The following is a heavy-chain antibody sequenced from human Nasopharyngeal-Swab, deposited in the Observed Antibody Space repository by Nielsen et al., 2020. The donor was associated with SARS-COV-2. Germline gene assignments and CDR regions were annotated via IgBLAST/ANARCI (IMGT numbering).Heavy chain of an antibody. CDR2: ISSSDSIR. V-gene: IGHV3-11*01. CDR3: ARAGAVAGTSRSRYYYGMDV. J-gene: IGHJ6*02. Sequence: RQAPGKGLEWVSDISSSDSIRYYAASGKLRGPLARANAKNSLDRQRNSRRAEDTAVYYCARAGAVAGTSRSRYYYGMDVWGQGTTVTVSS. D-gene: IGHD6-19*01.